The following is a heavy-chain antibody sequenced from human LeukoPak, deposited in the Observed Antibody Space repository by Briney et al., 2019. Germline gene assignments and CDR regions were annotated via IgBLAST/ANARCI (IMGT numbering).Heavy chain of an antibody. CDR3: ASGYSSGWSTEDYYYGMDV. V-gene: IGHV1-69*04. CDR1: GYTFTSYG. J-gene: IGHJ6*02. D-gene: IGHD6-19*01. CDR2: IIPILGIA. Sequence: GASVKVSCKASGYTFTSYGISWVRQAPGQGLEWMGRIIPILGIANYAQKFQGRVTITADKSTSTAYMELSSLRSEDTAVYYCASGYSSGWSTEDYYYGMDVWGQGTTVTVSS.